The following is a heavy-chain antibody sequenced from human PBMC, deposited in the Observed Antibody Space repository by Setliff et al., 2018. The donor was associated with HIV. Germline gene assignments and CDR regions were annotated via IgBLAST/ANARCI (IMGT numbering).Heavy chain of an antibody. V-gene: IGHV4-4*02. CDR3: ARSITMIIVAPGAFDI. CDR2: IYHSGST. J-gene: IGHJ3*02. Sequence: TLSLTCAVSGGYISSSNWWSWVRQPPGKGLEWIGEIYHSGSTKYNPSPKSRVTISVDKSKNQFSLKLSSVTAADTAVYYCARSITMIIVAPGAFDIWGQGTMVTVSS. CDR1: GGYISSSNW. D-gene: IGHD3-22*01.